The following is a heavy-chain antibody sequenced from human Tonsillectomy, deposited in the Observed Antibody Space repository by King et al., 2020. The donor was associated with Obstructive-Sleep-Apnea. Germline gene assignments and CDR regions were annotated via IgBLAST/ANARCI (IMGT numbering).Heavy chain of an antibody. J-gene: IGHJ4*02. Sequence: VQLVQSGGGVVQPGGSLRLSCVASGFTFANYGMHWVRQAPGKGLEWVAFIRYDGSNKYYAVSVKGRFTVSRDNSKNTLYLQMNSLRPEDTAIYYCAKDETGSVHCSSWTGDYWGQGTPVTVSS. V-gene: IGHV3-30*02. CDR2: IRYDGSNK. CDR1: GFTFANYG. D-gene: IGHD6-13*01. CDR3: AKDETGSVHCSSWTGDY.